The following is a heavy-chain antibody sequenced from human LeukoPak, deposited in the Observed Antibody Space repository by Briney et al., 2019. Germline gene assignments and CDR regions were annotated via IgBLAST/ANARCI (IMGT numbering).Heavy chain of an antibody. CDR3: ARDSSPTRDFWSGYYIGWFDP. V-gene: IGHV4-31*11. Sequence: SETLSLTCAVYGGSFSGYYWSWIRQHPGKGLEWIGYIYYSGSTYYNPSLKSRVTISVDTSKNQFSLKLSSVTAADTAVYYCARDSSPTRDFWSGYYIGWFDPWGQGTLVTVSS. J-gene: IGHJ5*02. CDR2: IYYSGST. D-gene: IGHD3-3*01. CDR1: GGSFSGYY.